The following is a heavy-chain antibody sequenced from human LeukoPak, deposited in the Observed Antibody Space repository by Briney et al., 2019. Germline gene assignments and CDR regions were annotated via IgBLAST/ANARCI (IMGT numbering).Heavy chain of an antibody. V-gene: IGHV4-4*08. CDR1: GGSISSYY. J-gene: IGHJ5*02. CDR2: FHTSGTT. CDR3: ARGPNWFDP. Sequence: SETLSLTCTVSGGSISSYYWSWIRQPPGKGLEWIGRFHTSGTTNYNPSLKSRVTISVDTSKNQFSLNLNSVTAADTAVYYCARGPNWFDPWGQGTLVTVSS.